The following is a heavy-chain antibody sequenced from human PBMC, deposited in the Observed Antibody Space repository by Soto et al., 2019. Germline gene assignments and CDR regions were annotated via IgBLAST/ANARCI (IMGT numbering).Heavy chain of an antibody. V-gene: IGHV3-30*03. CDR1: GYTFSSYG. D-gene: IGHD6-6*01. J-gene: IGHJ4*02. Sequence: GGSLRLSCAASGYTFSSYGMHWVRQAPGKGLEWVAVISYAGSNIYYADSVKGRFTISRDNSKNTLYLHLNSLRAEDTAVYYCARDSSEWGMAGRLDYWGQGTPVTSPQ. CDR2: ISYAGSNI. CDR3: ARDSSEWGMAGRLDY.